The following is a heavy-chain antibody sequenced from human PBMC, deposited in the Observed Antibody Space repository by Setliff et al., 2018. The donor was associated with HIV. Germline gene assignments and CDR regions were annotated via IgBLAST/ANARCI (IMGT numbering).Heavy chain of an antibody. J-gene: IGHJ6*03. D-gene: IGHD1-26*01. CDR2: ISSSGDTR. CDR3: ASSVGTSLYYYYYMDV. CDR1: GFTFSDYY. V-gene: IGHV3-11*04. Sequence: GGSLRLSCAASGFTFSDYYMSWIRQAPGKGPEWVPYISSSGDTRYYADSVKGRFTISRDNAKNSLYLQMNSLRAEDTAVYYCASSVGTSLYYYYYMDVWGKGTTVTVSS.